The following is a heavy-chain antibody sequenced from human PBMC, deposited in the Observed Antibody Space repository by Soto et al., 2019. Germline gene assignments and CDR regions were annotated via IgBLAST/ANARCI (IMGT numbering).Heavy chain of an antibody. CDR2: ISAYNGNT. J-gene: IGHJ4*02. V-gene: IGHV1-18*01. Sequence: QVQLVQSGAEVKKPGASVKVSCKASGYTFTSYGISWVRQAPGQGLEWMGWISAYNGNTNYAQKLQGRVTMTTETSTSTAYMELRSLRSDDTAVYYCARDVDELLWFGELSLGYWGQGTLVTVSS. CDR3: ARDVDELLWFGELSLGY. CDR1: GYTFTSYG. D-gene: IGHD3-10*01.